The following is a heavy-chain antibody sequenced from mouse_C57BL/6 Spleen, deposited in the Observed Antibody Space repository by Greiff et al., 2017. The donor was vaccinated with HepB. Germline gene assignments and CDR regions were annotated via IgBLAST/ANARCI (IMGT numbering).Heavy chain of an antibody. CDR2: IDPSDSET. CDR1: GYTFTSYW. CDR3: ARSLRQAWFAY. D-gene: IGHD1-2*01. J-gene: IGHJ3*01. V-gene: IGHV1-52*01. Sequence: QVQLQQPGAELVRPGSSVKLSCKASGYTFTSYWMHWVKQRPIQGLEWIGNIDPSDSETHYNQKFKDKATLTVDKSSSTAYMQLSSLTSEDSAVYYCARSLRQAWFAYWGQGTLVTVSA.